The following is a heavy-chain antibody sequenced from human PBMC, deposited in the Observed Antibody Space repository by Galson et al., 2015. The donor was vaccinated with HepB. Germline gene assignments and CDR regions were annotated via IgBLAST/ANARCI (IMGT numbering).Heavy chain of an antibody. CDR2: ISYDGSNK. D-gene: IGHD3-22*01. J-gene: IGHJ4*02. CDR3: ARGYYDSVPFDY. V-gene: IGHV3-30-3*01. CDR1: GFTFSSYA. Sequence: SLRLSCAASGFTFSSYAMHWVRQAPGKGLEWVAVISYDGSNKYYADSVKGRFTISRDNSKNTLYLQMNSLRAEDTAVYYCARGYYDSVPFDYWGQGTLVTVSS.